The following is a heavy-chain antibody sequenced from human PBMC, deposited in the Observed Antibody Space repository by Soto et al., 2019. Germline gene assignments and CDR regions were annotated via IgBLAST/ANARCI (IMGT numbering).Heavy chain of an antibody. CDR3: TRDPDGDLDFDY. V-gene: IGHV3-48*02. CDR2: IGTSATAT. D-gene: IGHD4-17*01. CDR1: GFIFSNYG. J-gene: IGHJ4*02. Sequence: EVQLVESGGGLVQPGGSLRLSCVASGFIFSNYGLTWVRQAPGKGLEWVSHIGTSATATLYADSVRGRFTISRDNAKNSVYLQMNVLSDEDTAVYYCTRDPDGDLDFDYWGQGTLVTVSS.